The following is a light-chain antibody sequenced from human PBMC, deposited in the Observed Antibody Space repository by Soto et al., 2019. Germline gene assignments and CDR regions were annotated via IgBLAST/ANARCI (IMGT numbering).Light chain of an antibody. J-gene: IGLJ2*01. CDR3: QSFDSNSVI. CDR2: KND. CDR1: SGSIASNH. Sequence: NFMLTQPHSVSESPGQTVTISCTRSSGSIASNHVQWYQQRPGSAPTTVIYKNDQRPSGVPDRFSGSIDSSSNSASLTITGLKTEDEADYCCQSFDSNSVIFGGGTKLTVL. V-gene: IGLV6-57*04.